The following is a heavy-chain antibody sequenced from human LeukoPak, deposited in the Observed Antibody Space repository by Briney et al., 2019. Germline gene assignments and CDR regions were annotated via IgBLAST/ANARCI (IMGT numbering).Heavy chain of an antibody. CDR2: ISYDGSNK. CDR1: GFTFSSYG. D-gene: IGHD2/OR15-2a*01. Sequence: GGSLRLSCAASGFTFSSYGMHWVRQAPGKGLEWVAVISYDGSNKYYADSVKGRFTISRDNSKYTLYLQMNSLRAEDTAVYYCARDILSQGPDAFDIWGQGTMVTVSS. V-gene: IGHV3-30*03. CDR3: ARDILSQGPDAFDI. J-gene: IGHJ3*02.